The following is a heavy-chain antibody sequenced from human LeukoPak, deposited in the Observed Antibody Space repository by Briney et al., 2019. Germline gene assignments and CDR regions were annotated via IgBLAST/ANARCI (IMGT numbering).Heavy chain of an antibody. CDR3: ARGRGGAVDY. J-gene: IGHJ4*02. D-gene: IGHD3-16*01. Sequence: SETLSLTCAVYGGPFSGYYWSWIRQPPGKGLEWIGEINHSGSTNYNPSLKSRVTISVDTSKNQFSLKLSSVTAADTAVYYCARGRGGAVDYWGQGTLVTVSS. V-gene: IGHV4-34*01. CDR2: INHSGST. CDR1: GGPFSGYY.